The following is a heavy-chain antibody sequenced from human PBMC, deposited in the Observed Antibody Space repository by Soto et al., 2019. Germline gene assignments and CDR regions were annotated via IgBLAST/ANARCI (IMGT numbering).Heavy chain of an antibody. Sequence: QVQLVQSGGGVVQPGRSLRLSCAASGLTFSSYAMHWVRQVPGKGLECVAVISYDGRDKYYADSVKGRFTISRDNSKNTLYLQMNSLRAEDTAVYYCAREIERLLGYWGQGTLVTVSS. CDR1: GLTFSSYA. D-gene: IGHD3-3*01. J-gene: IGHJ4*02. V-gene: IGHV3-30*04. CDR2: ISYDGRDK. CDR3: AREIERLLGY.